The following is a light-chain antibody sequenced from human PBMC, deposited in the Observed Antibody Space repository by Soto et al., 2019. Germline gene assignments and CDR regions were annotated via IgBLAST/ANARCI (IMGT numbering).Light chain of an antibody. V-gene: IGKV1-16*01. CDR1: QGINNY. CDR3: QQYMSYS. CDR2: DAS. Sequence: DIQMTQSPFSLSASVGDRVTITCRASQGINNYLAWYQQKPGKAPKVLIYDASSLGSGVPSRFSGSGSGTEFTLTISSLQPDDFATYYCQQYMSYSFGQGTKVDIK. J-gene: IGKJ1*01.